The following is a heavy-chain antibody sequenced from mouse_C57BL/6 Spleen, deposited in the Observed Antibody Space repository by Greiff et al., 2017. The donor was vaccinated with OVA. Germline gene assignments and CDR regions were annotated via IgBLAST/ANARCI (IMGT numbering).Heavy chain of an antibody. J-gene: IGHJ3*01. D-gene: IGHD4-1*01. CDR3: ARETGTAY. V-gene: IGHV5-6*01. CDR1: GFTFSSYG. CDR2: ISSGGSYT. Sequence: EVKVVESGGDLVKPGGSLKLSCAASGFTFSSYGMSWVRQTPDKRLEWVATISSGGSYTYYPDSVKGRFTISRDNAKNTLYLQMSSLKSEDTAMYYCARETGTAYWGQGTLVTVSA.